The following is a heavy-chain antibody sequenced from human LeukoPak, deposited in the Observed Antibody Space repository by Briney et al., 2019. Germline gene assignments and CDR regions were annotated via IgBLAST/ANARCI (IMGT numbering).Heavy chain of an antibody. J-gene: IGHJ6*02. CDR2: IWYDGSNK. Sequence: PGGSLRLSCAASGFTFSSYGMHWVRQAPGKGLEWVAVIWYDGSNKYYADSVKGRFTISRDNSKNTLYLQMNSLRAEDTAVYYCARGPYGSHVDGMDVWGQGTTVTVSS. V-gene: IGHV3-33*01. CDR3: ARGPYGSHVDGMDV. D-gene: IGHD3-10*01. CDR1: GFTFSSYG.